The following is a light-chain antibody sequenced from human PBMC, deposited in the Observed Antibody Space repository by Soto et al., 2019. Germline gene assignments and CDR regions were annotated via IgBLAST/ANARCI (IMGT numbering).Light chain of an antibody. CDR2: GNS. CDR1: SSNIGADYN. CDR3: QSYDSSLSGYV. V-gene: IGLV1-40*01. Sequence: QSVLTQPPSVSWAPGQMVTISCTGSSSNIGADYNVHWYQQLPGTAPKLLISGNSNRPSGVPDRFSGSKSGTSASLAITGLQAEDEADYYCQSYDSSLSGYVFGTGTKVTVL. J-gene: IGLJ1*01.